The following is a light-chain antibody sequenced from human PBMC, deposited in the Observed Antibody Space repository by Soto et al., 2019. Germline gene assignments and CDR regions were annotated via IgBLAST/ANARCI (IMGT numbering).Light chain of an antibody. Sequence: EIVLTQSPATLSLSPGERATLSCRASQSVSSYLAWYQQKPGQAPRLLIYDASNRATCIPARFSGSGSGRDIAVTISSLEPEDFAFKYCQQRTNWPLSFGGGTKVEIK. CDR1: QSVSSY. V-gene: IGKV3-11*02. CDR2: DAS. CDR3: QQRTNWPLS. J-gene: IGKJ4*01.